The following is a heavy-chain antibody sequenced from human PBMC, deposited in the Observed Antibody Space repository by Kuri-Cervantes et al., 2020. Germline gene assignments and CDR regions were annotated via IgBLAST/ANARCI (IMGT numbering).Heavy chain of an antibody. CDR3: ARLQRDGSLYYFDY. Sequence: ASVKVSCKASGGTFSSYTISWVRQAPGQGLEWMGWMNPNSGNTGYAQKFQGRVTMTRNTSISTAYMELSSLRSEDTAVYYCARLQRDGSLYYFDYWGQGTLVTVSS. CDR2: MNPNSGNT. D-gene: IGHD5-24*01. V-gene: IGHV1-8*02. J-gene: IGHJ4*02. CDR1: GGTFSSYT.